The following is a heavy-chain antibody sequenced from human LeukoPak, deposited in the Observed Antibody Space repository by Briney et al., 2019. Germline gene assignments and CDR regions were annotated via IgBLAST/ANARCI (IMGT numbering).Heavy chain of an antibody. V-gene: IGHV1-2*02. Sequence: ASVKVSCKASGYTFTGYYMHWVRQAPGQGLEWMGWINPNSGGTNYAQKFQGRVTMTRDTSISTAYMGLSRLRSDDTAVYYCARTGGYCSSTSCYVIDVFWFDPWGQGTLVTVSS. CDR3: ARTGGYCSSTSCYVIDVFWFDP. D-gene: IGHD2-2*01. J-gene: IGHJ5*02. CDR2: INPNSGGT. CDR1: GYTFTGYY.